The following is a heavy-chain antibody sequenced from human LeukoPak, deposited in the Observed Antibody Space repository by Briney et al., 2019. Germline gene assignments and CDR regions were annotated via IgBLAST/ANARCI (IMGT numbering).Heavy chain of an antibody. CDR2: IKQDGSEK. D-gene: IGHD1-1*01. J-gene: IGHJ4*02. CDR1: GFTFSSYW. Sequence: GGSLRLSCAASGFTFSSYWMSWVRQAPGKGLEWVADIKQDGSEKYYVDSVKGRFTISRDNARNSLYLQMNSLGAEDTAVYYCARDSPLGTDFDYWGQGTLVTVSS. CDR3: ARDSPLGTDFDY. V-gene: IGHV3-7*03.